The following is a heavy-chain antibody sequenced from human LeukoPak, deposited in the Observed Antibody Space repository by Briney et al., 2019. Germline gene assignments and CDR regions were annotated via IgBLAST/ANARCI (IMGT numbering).Heavy chain of an antibody. J-gene: IGHJ4*02. CDR3: TRAGRYCSGGSCYSFY. Sequence: GRSLRLSCTASGFTFGDYAMSWFRQAPGEGLEWVGFIRSKAHGGTTEYAASVKGRFTISRDDSKSIAYLQMGSLKTEDTAVYYCTRAGRYCSGGSCYSFYWGQGTLVTVSS. D-gene: IGHD2-15*01. CDR2: IRSKAHGGTT. V-gene: IGHV3-49*03. CDR1: GFTFGDYA.